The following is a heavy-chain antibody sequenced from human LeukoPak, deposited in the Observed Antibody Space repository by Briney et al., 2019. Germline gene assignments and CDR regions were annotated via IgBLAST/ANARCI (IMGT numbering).Heavy chain of an antibody. D-gene: IGHD6-19*01. Sequence: SETLSLTCTVSGGSISSGSYYWSWIRQPAGKGLEWIGRIYTSGSTNYNPSLKSRVTISVDTSKNQFSLKLSSVTAADTAVYYCARGDIRKYSSGLPSNWYFDLWGRGTLVTVSS. CDR2: IYTSGST. CDR3: ARGDIRKYSSGLPSNWYFDL. V-gene: IGHV4-61*02. J-gene: IGHJ2*01. CDR1: GGSISSGSYY.